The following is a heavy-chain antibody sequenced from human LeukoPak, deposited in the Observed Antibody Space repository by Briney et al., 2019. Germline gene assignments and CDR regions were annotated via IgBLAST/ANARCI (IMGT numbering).Heavy chain of an antibody. V-gene: IGHV3-74*01. J-gene: IGHJ5*02. Sequence: GGSLRLSCAASGFTFSNYWMSWVRQAPGKGLVWVSRINSDGSSTSYADSVKGRFTISRDNAKNTLYLQMNSLRAEDTAVYYCARGVLYDSSGYNWFDPWGQGTLVTVSS. D-gene: IGHD3-22*01. CDR3: ARGVLYDSSGYNWFDP. CDR2: INSDGSST. CDR1: GFTFSNYW.